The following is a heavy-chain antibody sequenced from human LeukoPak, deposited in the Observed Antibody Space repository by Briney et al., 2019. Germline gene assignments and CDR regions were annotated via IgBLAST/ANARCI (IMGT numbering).Heavy chain of an antibody. CDR2: ISLSGVT. Sequence: TSGTLSLTCGVSGGSISSTNWWSWVRQPPGQGLEWIGEISLSGVTNYNPSLKSRVTMSLDRSKNHLSLTLTSVSAADTAVYYCSRESGAFSPFGYWGQGTLVTVSS. D-gene: IGHD1-26*01. CDR3: SRESGAFSPFGY. CDR1: GGSISSTNW. V-gene: IGHV4-4*02. J-gene: IGHJ4*02.